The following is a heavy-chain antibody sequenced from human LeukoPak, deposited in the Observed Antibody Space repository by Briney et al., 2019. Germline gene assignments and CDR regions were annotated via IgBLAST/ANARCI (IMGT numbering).Heavy chain of an antibody. CDR2: IYYSGST. CDR3: ARRGGYSGYGPFDY. CDR1: DDSISSSNYY. V-gene: IGHV4-39*02. Sequence: SETLSLTCSVSDDSISSSNYYWGWIRQPPGKGLEWIGTIYYSGSTYYIPSLRSRLTISVDTSKNHFSLKLTSVTAADTAVYYCARRGGYSGYGPFDYWGQGTLVTVSS. J-gene: IGHJ4*02. D-gene: IGHD5-12*01.